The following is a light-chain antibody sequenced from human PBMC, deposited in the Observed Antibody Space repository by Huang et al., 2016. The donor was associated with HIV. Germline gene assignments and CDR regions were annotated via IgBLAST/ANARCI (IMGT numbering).Light chain of an antibody. Sequence: DIVLTQSPGTLSLSPGERAPLSCRASQSVRSSSLACYQQKPGQSPRLLIFGASNRATAIPDRFRGSGSATDFTLTSSRLEPEDFAVYYCQQYGSSPLTFGGGTKVEIK. CDR1: QSVRSSS. J-gene: IGKJ4*01. CDR3: QQYGSSPLT. CDR2: GAS. V-gene: IGKV3-20*01.